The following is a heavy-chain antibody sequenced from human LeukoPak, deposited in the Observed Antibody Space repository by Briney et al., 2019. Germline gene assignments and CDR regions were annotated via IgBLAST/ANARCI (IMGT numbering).Heavy chain of an antibody. CDR2: IKKDGSEK. Sequence: GGSLRLSCAASGFTFSTYWMSWVRQAPGKGLEWVANIKKDGSEKNYVDSVKGRFTISRDNAKNSLYLQMNSLRAEDTAVYYCARGGANRFANWDQGTLVTVSS. CDR1: GFTFSTYW. V-gene: IGHV3-7*01. D-gene: IGHD1-26*01. J-gene: IGHJ4*02. CDR3: ARGGANRFAN.